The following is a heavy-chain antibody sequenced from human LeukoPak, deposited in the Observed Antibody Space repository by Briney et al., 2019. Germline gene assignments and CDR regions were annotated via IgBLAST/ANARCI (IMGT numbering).Heavy chain of an antibody. J-gene: IGHJ4*02. CDR1: GFTVSSNY. CDR2: IYSGGST. D-gene: IGHD3-22*01. V-gene: IGHV3-53*01. Sequence: GGSLRLSCAASGFTVSSNYMSRVRQAPGKGLEWVSVIYSGGSTYYADSVKGRFTISRDNSKNTLYLQMNSLRAEDTAVYYCAREDGMIRNFDYWGQGTLVTVSS. CDR3: AREDGMIRNFDY.